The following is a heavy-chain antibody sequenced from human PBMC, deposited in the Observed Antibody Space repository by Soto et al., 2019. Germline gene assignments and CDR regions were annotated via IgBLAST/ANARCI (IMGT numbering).Heavy chain of an antibody. J-gene: IGHJ3*02. CDR2: ISAYNGNT. Sequence: GASVKVSCKASGYTFTSYGISWVRQAPGQGLEWMGWISAYNGNTNYAQKLQGRVTMTRDTSTSTVYMELSSLRSEDTAVYYCASGDSSGYYPNALDAFDIWGQGTMVTVSS. CDR1: GYTFTSYG. D-gene: IGHD3-22*01. V-gene: IGHV1-18*01. CDR3: ASGDSSGYYPNALDAFDI.